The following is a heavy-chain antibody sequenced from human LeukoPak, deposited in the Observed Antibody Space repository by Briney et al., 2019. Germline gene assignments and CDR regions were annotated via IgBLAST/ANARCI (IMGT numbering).Heavy chain of an antibody. CDR1: GYTFDDYG. CDR3: ARDLYQLLFSFDY. D-gene: IGHD2-2*01. Sequence: PGGSLRLSCAASGYTFDDYGMSWVRQGPGKGLKWVSGINWNGGMTAYTDSVKGRFTISRDNSKNTLYLQMNSLRAEDTAVYYCARDLYQLLFSFDYWGQGTLVTVSS. J-gene: IGHJ4*02. CDR2: INWNGGMT. V-gene: IGHV3-20*04.